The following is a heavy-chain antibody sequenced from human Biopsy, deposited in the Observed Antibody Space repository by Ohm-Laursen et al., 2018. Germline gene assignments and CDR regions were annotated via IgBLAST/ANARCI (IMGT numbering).Heavy chain of an antibody. Sequence: SLRLSCAASGFTFSTYAMTWVRQAPGEGLEWVSSITGSGGSTYYPDSVKGRFTISRDSSKNSLYLQMNSLRAEDTAVYYCAKGYGPDNWFDPWGQGTLVTVSS. V-gene: IGHV3-23*01. CDR2: ITGSGGST. CDR1: GFTFSTYA. CDR3: AKGYGPDNWFDP. D-gene: IGHD3-16*01. J-gene: IGHJ5*02.